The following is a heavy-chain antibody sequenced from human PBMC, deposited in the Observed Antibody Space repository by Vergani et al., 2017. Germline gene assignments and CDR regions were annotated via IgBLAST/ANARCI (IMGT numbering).Heavy chain of an antibody. CDR2: IGSDGGST. CDR3: AGPQGTSVYYYGGFDC. CDR1: GFTFSTYA. J-gene: IGHJ4*02. Sequence: EVQLLESGGGLVQPGGSLRLSCAASGFTFSTYAMTWVRQAPGKGLEWVSTIGSDGGSTYYADSVKGRFTISINNSKNTLSLQMNSLTAEDTAIYYCAGPQGTSVYYYGGFDCWGRGILVTVSS. V-gene: IGHV3-23*01. D-gene: IGHD3-22*01.